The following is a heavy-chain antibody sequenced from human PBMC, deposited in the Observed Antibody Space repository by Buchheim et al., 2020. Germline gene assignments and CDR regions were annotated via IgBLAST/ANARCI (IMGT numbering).Heavy chain of an antibody. CDR3: ARVLQGYSSSWYLCCGDYYYMDV. CDR2: IKQDGSEK. D-gene: IGHD6-13*01. CDR1: GFTFSSYW. V-gene: IGHV3-7*01. Sequence: EVQLVESGGGLVQPGGSLRLSCAASGFTFSSYWMSWVRQAPGKGLEWVANIKQDGSEKYYVDSVKGRFTISRDNAKNSLYLQMNSLRAEDTAVYYCARVLQGYSSSWYLCCGDYYYMDVWGKGTT. J-gene: IGHJ6*03.